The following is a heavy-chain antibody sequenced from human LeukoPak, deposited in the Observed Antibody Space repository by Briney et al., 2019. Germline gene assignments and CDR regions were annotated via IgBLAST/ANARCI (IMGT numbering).Heavy chain of an antibody. Sequence: GASVKVSCKASGYTFTSYGISWVRQAPGQGLEWMGWISAYNGNTNYAQKLQGRVTMTTDTSTSTAYMELRSLRSDDTAVYYCAREDYYGSGRLDAFDIWGQGTMVTVSS. V-gene: IGHV1-18*01. CDR3: AREDYYGSGRLDAFDI. CDR1: GYTFTSYG. J-gene: IGHJ3*02. CDR2: ISAYNGNT. D-gene: IGHD3-10*01.